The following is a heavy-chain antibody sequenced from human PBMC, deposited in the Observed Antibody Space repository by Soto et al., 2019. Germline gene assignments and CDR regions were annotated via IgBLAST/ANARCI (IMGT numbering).Heavy chain of an antibody. CDR1: GFSLSTSALG. Sequence: VSGPTLVNPTQTLTLTCTFSGFSLSTSALGVGWIRRPPGNALECLGLIYWNDDKRYSPSLKSRLTISKDTSKNQVFLRMTNLDPVDTAPYHCAHIPEAGTWYFHLLGGGPLVTVFS. J-gene: IGHJ2*01. CDR3: AHIPEAGTWYFHL. CDR2: IYWNDDK. V-gene: IGHV2-5*01. D-gene: IGHD6-19*01.